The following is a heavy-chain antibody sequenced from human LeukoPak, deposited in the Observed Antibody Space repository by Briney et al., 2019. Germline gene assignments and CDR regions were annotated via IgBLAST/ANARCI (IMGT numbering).Heavy chain of an antibody. D-gene: IGHD3-10*01. J-gene: IGHJ6*03. CDR1: GYTFTGYY. V-gene: IGHV1-2*02. CDR3: ARDWREEFRGLIMTIEQRFYYYMDV. Sequence: ASVKVSCKASGYTFTGYYMHWVRQAPGQGLEWMGWINPNSGGTNYAQKFQGRVTMTRDTSISTAYMELSRLRSDDTAVYHCARDWREEFRGLIMTIEQRFYYYMDVWGKGTTVTVSS. CDR2: INPNSGGT.